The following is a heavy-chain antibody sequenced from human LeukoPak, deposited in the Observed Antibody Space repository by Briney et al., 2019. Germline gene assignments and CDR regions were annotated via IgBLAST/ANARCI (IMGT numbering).Heavy chain of an antibody. Sequence: GGSLRLSCAASGFTVSGDYMSWVRQAPGKGLEWVSTISGSGTSTYYADSVKGRFTISRDNSKNTLYLQMNSLRAEDTAVYYCAKVGKAARIIGTTSRYYYYYMDVWGQGTTVTISS. D-gene: IGHD1-20*01. J-gene: IGHJ6*03. V-gene: IGHV3-23*01. CDR3: AKVGKAARIIGTTSRYYYYYMDV. CDR2: ISGSGTST. CDR1: GFTVSGDY.